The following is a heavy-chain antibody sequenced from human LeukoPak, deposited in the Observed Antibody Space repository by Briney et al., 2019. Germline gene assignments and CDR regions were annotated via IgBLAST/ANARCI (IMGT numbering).Heavy chain of an antibody. CDR3: ARYSGSLRWFDP. CDR2: INYSGTT. V-gene: IGHV4-59*01. Sequence: SETLSLTCTVSGGSISSYYWSWIQQPPGKGLEWIGYINYSGTTYYNPSLKSRVTISVDTSKNQFSLRLSSATAADTAVYYCARYSGSLRWFDPWGQGTLVTVSS. J-gene: IGHJ5*02. D-gene: IGHD1-26*01. CDR1: GGSISSYY.